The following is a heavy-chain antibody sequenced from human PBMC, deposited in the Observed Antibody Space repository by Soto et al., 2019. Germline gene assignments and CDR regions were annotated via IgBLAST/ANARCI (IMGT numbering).Heavy chain of an antibody. D-gene: IGHD3-10*01. V-gene: IGHV3-23*01. CDR1: GFTFSSYA. Sequence: PGGSLRLSCAASGFTFSSYAMSWVRQAPGKGLEWVSAISGSGGSTYYADSVKGRFTISRDNSKNTLYLQMNNLRAEDTAVYYCAKSHYYGSGSYPLPDYWGQGTLVTVSS. CDR3: AKSHYYGSGSYPLPDY. CDR2: ISGSGGST. J-gene: IGHJ4*02.